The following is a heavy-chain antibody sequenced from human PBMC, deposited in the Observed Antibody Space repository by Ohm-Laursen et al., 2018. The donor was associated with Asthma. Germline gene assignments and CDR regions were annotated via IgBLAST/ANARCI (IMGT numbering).Heavy chain of an antibody. J-gene: IGHJ5*02. CDR3: ARQIFTIFGVVREDNWFDP. CDR1: GGSISTDDYY. CDR2: IYRSAST. Sequence: PSETLSLTCSVSGGSISTDDYYWSWIRQSPGKGLEWIGYIYRSASTYSNPSLTSRVTISGDTSKNQFSLKLSSVTAADTAVYYCARQIFTIFGVVREDNWFDPWGQGTLVTVSS. V-gene: IGHV4-30-4*01. D-gene: IGHD3-3*01.